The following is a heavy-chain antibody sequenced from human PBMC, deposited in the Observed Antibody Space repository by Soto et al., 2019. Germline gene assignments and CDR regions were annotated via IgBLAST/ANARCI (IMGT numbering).Heavy chain of an antibody. CDR1: GFTCSSYG. V-gene: IGHV3-33*01. J-gene: IGHJ6*02. D-gene: IGHD3-22*01. CDR3: ARIYDSSGSYYYYYGMDV. Sequence: QVPLVESGGGVVQPGRSLRLSCAASGFTCSSYGMHRVRQAPGKGLEWVAVIWYDGSNKYYADSVKGRFTISRDKSKNTLYLQMNSLRAEDTAVYYCARIYDSSGSYYYYYGMDVWGQGTTVTVSS. CDR2: IWYDGSNK.